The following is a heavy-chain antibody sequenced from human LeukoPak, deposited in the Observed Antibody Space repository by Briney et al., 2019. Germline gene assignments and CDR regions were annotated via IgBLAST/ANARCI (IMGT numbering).Heavy chain of an antibody. CDR2: ISYDGSNK. Sequence: PGGSLRLSCAASGFTFSSYSMNWVRQAPGKGLEWVAVISYDGSNKYYADSVKGRFTISRDNSKNTLYLQMNSLRAEDTAVYYCARDGGDDAFDIWGQGTMVTVSS. V-gene: IGHV3-30*03. J-gene: IGHJ3*02. CDR1: GFTFSSYS. CDR3: ARDGGDDAFDI. D-gene: IGHD2-21*02.